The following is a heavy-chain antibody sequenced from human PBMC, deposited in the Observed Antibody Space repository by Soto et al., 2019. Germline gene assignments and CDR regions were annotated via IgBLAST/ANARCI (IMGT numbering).Heavy chain of an antibody. CDR2: IYYTGST. CDR3: ARRVDTNMGGHFDY. J-gene: IGHJ4*02. CDR1: GGSMSISSYY. D-gene: IGHD5-18*01. V-gene: IGHV4-39*01. Sequence: SETRTLTCTLSGGSMSISSYYWAWIRQPPEKGLEWIGSIYYTGSTHYNPSLKSRVTISEDTSKNQFSLKLSSVTAADTALYYCARRVDTNMGGHFDYWGQGTLVTVSS.